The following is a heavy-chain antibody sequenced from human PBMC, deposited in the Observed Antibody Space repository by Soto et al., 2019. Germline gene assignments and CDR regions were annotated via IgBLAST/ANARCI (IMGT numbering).Heavy chain of an antibody. J-gene: IGHJ4*02. Sequence: QVQLVQSGSEVKKPGASVRVTCKASGYTFRNYGISWVREAPGQGLEWMGWVSAYNRNSNYAQKFEDRVIMTADTATSTVYLELRGLRSDDTAIYYCARDRQWEPLLYWGQGTLVTVSS. CDR2: VSAYNRNS. CDR1: GYTFRNYG. D-gene: IGHD1-26*01. CDR3: ARDRQWEPLLY. V-gene: IGHV1-18*01.